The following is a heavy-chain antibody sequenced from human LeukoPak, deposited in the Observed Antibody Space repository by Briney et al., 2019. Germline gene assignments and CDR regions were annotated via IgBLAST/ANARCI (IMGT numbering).Heavy chain of an antibody. D-gene: IGHD6-13*01. J-gene: IGHJ5*02. CDR3: ARDRLMAAAGTP. CDR2: ISYDGSNK. CDR1: GFTFCSYA. Sequence: GRSLRLFCSASGFTFCSYAMHCVRQAPGKGLEWVAVISYDGSNKYYADSVKGRFTISRDNSKNTLYLQMNSLRAEDTAVYSCARDRLMAAAGTPWGQGTLVTVSS. V-gene: IGHV3-30-3*01.